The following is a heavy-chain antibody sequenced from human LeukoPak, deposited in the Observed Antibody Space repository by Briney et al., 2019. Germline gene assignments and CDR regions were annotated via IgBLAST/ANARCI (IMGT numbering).Heavy chain of an antibody. V-gene: IGHV4-34*01. J-gene: IGHJ4*02. CDR3: ARGGRLGSSSWYGY. D-gene: IGHD6-13*01. CDR1: GGSFSGYY. CDR2: INHSGST. Sequence: SETLSLTCAVYGGSFSGYYWSWIRQPPGKGLEWIGEINHSGSTNYNPSLKSRVTISEDTSKNQFSLKLSSVTAADTAVYYCARGGRLGSSSWYGYWGQGTLVTVSS.